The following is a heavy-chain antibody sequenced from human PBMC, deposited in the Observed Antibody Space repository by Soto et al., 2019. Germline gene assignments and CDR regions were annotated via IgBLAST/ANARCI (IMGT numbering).Heavy chain of an antibody. CDR2: INPKSGGT. V-gene: IGHV1-2*02. J-gene: IGHJ4*02. D-gene: IGHD1-20*01. Sequence: AASAKVSCKTSGYSFTGYSVHWVRQAPGHGPEWIAWINPKSGGTKHAQKFQGRVTMTSDTSISTVFLELSRVTSDDTSVYYCGRVVLSRGNFITGKLSDYWGQGSLVTVS. CDR3: GRVVLSRGNFITGKLSDY. CDR1: GYSFTGYS.